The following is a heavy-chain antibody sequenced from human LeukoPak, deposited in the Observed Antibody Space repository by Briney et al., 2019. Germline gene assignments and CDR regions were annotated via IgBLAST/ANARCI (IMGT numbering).Heavy chain of an antibody. V-gene: IGHV3-48*03. CDR3: ARIPGSGNSLGYFDY. J-gene: IGHJ4*02. Sequence: PGGSLRLSCAASGFTFSSYEMNWVRQAPGKGLEWVSYISSSGSTRYYADSVKGRFTISRDNAKNSLYLQMNSLRADDTAVYYCARIPGSGNSLGYFDYWGQGTLVTVPS. CDR2: ISSSGSTR. D-gene: IGHD4-23*01. CDR1: GFTFSSYE.